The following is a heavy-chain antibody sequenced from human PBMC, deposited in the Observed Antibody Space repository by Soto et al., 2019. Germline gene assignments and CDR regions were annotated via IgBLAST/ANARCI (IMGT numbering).Heavy chain of an antibody. D-gene: IGHD3-16*01. CDR1: GFTFISYG. Sequence: GGSLRLSCAASGFTFISYGMHWVRQAPGKGLEWVAVISYDGSNQYYGDSVKGRFTISRDNSKNAVYLQMSSLRAEDTAVYYCAKGGLYGDYTDSWGQGTLVTVS. CDR3: AKGGLYGDYTDS. J-gene: IGHJ4*02. V-gene: IGHV3-30*18. CDR2: ISYDGSNQ.